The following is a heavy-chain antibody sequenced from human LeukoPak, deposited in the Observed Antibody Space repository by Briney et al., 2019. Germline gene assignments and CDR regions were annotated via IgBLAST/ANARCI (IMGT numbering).Heavy chain of an antibody. V-gene: IGHV3-7*05. J-gene: IGHJ4*02. CDR2: IKADESEK. D-gene: IGHD1-26*01. Sequence: QSGGSLRLSCAASGFSFSGHWMNWVRQPPGKGLEWVANIKADESEKYYVDSVKGRFTISRDDAKRTVDLQMDNLRAEDTAIYYCAYRNNFEYWGQGALVTVSS. CDR3: AYRNNFEY. CDR1: GFSFSGHW.